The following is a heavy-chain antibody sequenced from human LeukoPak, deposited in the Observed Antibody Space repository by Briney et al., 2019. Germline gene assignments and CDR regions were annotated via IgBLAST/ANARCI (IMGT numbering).Heavy chain of an antibody. V-gene: IGHV4-39*01. CDR2: IYYSGST. Sequence: SETLSRTGTGSGGSISSSSYYWGWLRQPPGKGLEWIGSIYYSGSTYYNPSLKSRVTISVDTSKNQFSLKLSSVAAADTAVYYCARHALIVVVPAAPFDPWGQGTLVTVSS. CDR3: ARHALIVVVPAAPFDP. J-gene: IGHJ5*02. D-gene: IGHD2-2*01. CDR1: GGSISSSSYY.